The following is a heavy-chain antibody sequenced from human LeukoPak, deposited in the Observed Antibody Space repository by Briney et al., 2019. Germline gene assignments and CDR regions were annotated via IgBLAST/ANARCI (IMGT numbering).Heavy chain of an antibody. CDR1: GFTFSSNY. J-gene: IGHJ4*02. D-gene: IGHD3-10*01. CDR3: ARVHYGSGATLDY. Sequence: GGSLRLSCAASGFTFSSNYMSWVRQAPGKGLEWVSVIYSGGSTYYADSVKGRFTISRDNSKNTLYLQMNSLRAEDTAVYYCARVHYGSGATLDYWGQGTLVTVSS. CDR2: IYSGGST. V-gene: IGHV3-66*01.